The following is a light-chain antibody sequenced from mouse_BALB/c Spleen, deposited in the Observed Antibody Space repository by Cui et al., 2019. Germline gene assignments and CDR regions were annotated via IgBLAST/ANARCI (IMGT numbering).Light chain of an antibody. J-gene: IGKJ4*01. Sequence: DIVMTQSQKFMSTSVGDMVSVTCKASQNVGTNVAWYQQKPGQSPKALIYSASYRYSGVPDRFTGSGSGTDFTLTISNGQSEDLAEYFCQQYNSYPLAFGSGTKLEIK. CDR2: SAS. V-gene: IGKV6-15*01. CDR1: QNVGTN. CDR3: QQYNSYPLA.